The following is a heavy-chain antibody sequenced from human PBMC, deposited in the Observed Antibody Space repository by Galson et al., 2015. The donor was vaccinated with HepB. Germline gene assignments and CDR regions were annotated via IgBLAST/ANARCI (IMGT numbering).Heavy chain of an antibody. V-gene: IGHV3-33*01. D-gene: IGHD2-2*02. CDR3: AGIIGYCSSTSCYTEGDMDV. J-gene: IGHJ6*03. CDR1: GFTFSSYG. CDR2: IWYDGSNK. Sequence: SLRLSCAASGFTFSSYGMHWVRQAPGKGLEWVAVIWYDGSNKYYADSVKGRFTIPRDNSKNTLYLQMNSLRAEDTAVYYCAGIIGYCSSTSCYTEGDMDVWGKGTTVTVSS.